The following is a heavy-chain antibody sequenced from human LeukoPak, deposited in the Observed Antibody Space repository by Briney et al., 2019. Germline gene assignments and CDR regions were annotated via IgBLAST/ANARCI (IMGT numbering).Heavy chain of an antibody. CDR3: ARDREFRAFDI. D-gene: IGHD3-10*01. V-gene: IGHV4-39*02. CDR1: GGSISSGSYY. CDR2: IYYSGST. J-gene: IGHJ3*02. Sequence: SETLSLTCTVSGGSISSGSYYWGWIRQPPGRGLEWIGSIYYSGSTYYNLSLKSRVTIFIDTSKNQFSLRLSSVTAADTAVYYCARDREFRAFDIWGQGTMVTVSS.